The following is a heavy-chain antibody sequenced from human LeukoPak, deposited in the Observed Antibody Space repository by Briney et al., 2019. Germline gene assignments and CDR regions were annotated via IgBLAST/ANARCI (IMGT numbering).Heavy chain of an antibody. V-gene: IGHV3-21*04. CDR3: AKDNRRHYTSGPNPDSLH. D-gene: IGHD6-19*01. CDR1: GFTYNNYW. CDR2: ISSSSSYI. Sequence: GGSLRLSCAASGFTYNNYWMTWVRQAPGKRLEWVSSISSSSSYIYYADSVKGRFTISRDNAKNSLYLQMNSLRVEDTAFYYCAKDNRRHYTSGPNPDSLHWGQGALVTVSS. J-gene: IGHJ4*02.